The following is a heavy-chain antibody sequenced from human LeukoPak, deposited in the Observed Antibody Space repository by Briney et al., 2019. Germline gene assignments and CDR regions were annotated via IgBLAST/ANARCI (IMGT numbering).Heavy chain of an antibody. CDR2: ISGSGGST. Sequence: GGSLRLSCAASGFTFSSYAMSWVRQAPEKGLEWVSAISGSGGSTYCADSVKGRFTISRDNSKNTLYLQMNSLRAEDTAVYYCAPGGGSYYFDYWGQGTLVTVSS. D-gene: IGHD2-15*01. J-gene: IGHJ4*02. V-gene: IGHV3-23*01. CDR3: APGGGSYYFDY. CDR1: GFTFSSYA.